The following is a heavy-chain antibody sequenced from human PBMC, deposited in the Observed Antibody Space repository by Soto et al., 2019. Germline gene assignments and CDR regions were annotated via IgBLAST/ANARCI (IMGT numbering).Heavy chain of an antibody. D-gene: IGHD6-6*01. CDR1: GFTFSSYA. J-gene: IGHJ4*02. Sequence: GGSLRLSCAGSGFTFSSYAMTWVRQAPGKGLEWGSAISGSRGSTYYADSVKGRFTISRDNSKNTMYLQMNSLRAEDTAVYYCAKDYSSSSFSFDYWGQGTLVTVSS. CDR3: AKDYSSSSFSFDY. V-gene: IGHV3-23*01. CDR2: ISGSRGST.